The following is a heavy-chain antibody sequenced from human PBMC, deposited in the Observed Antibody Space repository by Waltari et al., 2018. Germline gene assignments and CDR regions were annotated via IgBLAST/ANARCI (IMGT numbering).Heavy chain of an antibody. Sequence: QVQLVESGGGVVQPGRSLRLSCAASGFTFSSYAMHWVRQAPGKGLEWVAVISYDGSNKNYADSVKCRFTISRDNSKNTLYLQMNSLRAEDTAVYYCARGYYYGSGSYSYYYYYMDVWGKGTTVTVSS. J-gene: IGHJ6*03. D-gene: IGHD3-10*01. CDR1: GFTFSSYA. CDR3: ARGYYYGSGSYSYYYYYMDV. CDR2: ISYDGSNK. V-gene: IGHV3-30*01.